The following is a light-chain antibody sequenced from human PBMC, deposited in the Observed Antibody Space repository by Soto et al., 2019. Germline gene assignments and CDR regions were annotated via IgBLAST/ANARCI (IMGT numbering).Light chain of an antibody. J-gene: IGKJ1*01. CDR3: QHYNSYSEA. Sequence: DIQMTQSPSTRAASLGDRGTITCRASQSISSWLAWYQQKPGKAPKLLIYKASTITSGVPSRFSGSGSGTEFTLTISSLQPDDFATYYCQHYNSYSEAFGQGTKVDIK. V-gene: IGKV1-5*03. CDR1: QSISSW. CDR2: KAS.